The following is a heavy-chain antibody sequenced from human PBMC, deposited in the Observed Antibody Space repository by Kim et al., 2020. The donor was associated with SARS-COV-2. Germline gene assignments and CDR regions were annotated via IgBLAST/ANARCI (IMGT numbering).Heavy chain of an antibody. Sequence: GGSLRLSCAASGFTFNSYGMHWVRQAPGKGLEWVAVMWYDGSDKYYADSVKGRFTISRDNSKNTLYLQMNSLRAEDTALYYCARALRSLGRYFDPRRYSYGMDVWGQGTTVTVSS. CDR3: ARALRSLGRYFDPRRYSYGMDV. CDR2: MWYDGSDK. V-gene: IGHV3-33*01. D-gene: IGHD3-9*01. J-gene: IGHJ6*02. CDR1: GFTFNSYG.